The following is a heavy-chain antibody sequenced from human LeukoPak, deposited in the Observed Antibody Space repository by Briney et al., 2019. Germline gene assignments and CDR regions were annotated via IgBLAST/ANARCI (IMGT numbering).Heavy chain of an antibody. CDR2: GYHSGYP. D-gene: IGHD3-3*02. CDR1: GYSISSGDY. J-gene: IGHJ5*02. CDR3: ARGWSILRGGDWFDP. V-gene: IGHV4-38-2*02. Sequence: PSETLSLTCTVSGYSISSGDYWGWIRQPPGKGLEWIGSGYHSGYPYYNPSLKSRVTISVDTSKNQSSLNLSSVTAADTAVYYCARGWSILRGGDWFDPWGQGTLVTVSS.